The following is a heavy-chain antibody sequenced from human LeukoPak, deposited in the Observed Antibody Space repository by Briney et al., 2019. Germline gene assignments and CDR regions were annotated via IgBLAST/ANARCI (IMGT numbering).Heavy chain of an antibody. Sequence: PGGSLRLSCAASGFTFSNYAMYWVRQAPGKGLEWVSAISGRSDNTYYADSVKGRFTLSRDSSKNTLYLQMNSLRADDTAVYYCAKWGDYDVLTGYYVSDFWGQGTLVTVSS. CDR2: ISGRSDNT. CDR1: GFTFSNYA. V-gene: IGHV3-23*01. D-gene: IGHD3-9*01. CDR3: AKWGDYDVLTGYYVSDF. J-gene: IGHJ4*02.